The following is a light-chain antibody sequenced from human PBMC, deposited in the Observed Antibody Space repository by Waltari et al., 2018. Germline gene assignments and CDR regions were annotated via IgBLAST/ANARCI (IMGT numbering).Light chain of an antibody. Sequence: QSILTQPPSVSGAPGQRVHISCTGSSSNIGAGSDVHWYQQLPGTAPKLLIYGNSNRPSGVPDRFSGSKSGTSASLDITGLQAEDEADYYCQSYDSSLSGSGVFGGGTKLTVL. CDR3: QSYDSSLSGSGV. V-gene: IGLV1-40*01. CDR2: GNS. J-gene: IGLJ3*02. CDR1: SSNIGAGSD.